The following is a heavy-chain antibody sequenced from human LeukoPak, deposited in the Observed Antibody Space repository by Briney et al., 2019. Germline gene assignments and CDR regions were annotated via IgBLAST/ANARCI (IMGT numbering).Heavy chain of an antibody. CDR2: IYDSGST. D-gene: IGHD1-26*01. V-gene: IGHV4-30-4*08. Sequence: SETLSLTCTVSGGSISSGDYYWNWIRQPPGKGLEWIGYIYDSGSTYYNPSLKSRVTISVDTSKNQSSLKLSSVTAADTAVYYCASTPLVGAYAFDIWGQGTMVTVSS. CDR3: ASTPLVGAYAFDI. CDR1: GGSISSGDYY. J-gene: IGHJ3*02.